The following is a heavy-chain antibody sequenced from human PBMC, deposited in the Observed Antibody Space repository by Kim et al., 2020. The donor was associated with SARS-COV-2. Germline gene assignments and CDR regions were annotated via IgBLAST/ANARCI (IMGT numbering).Heavy chain of an antibody. V-gene: IGHV3-33*01. CDR1: GFTFSSYG. D-gene: IGHD6-6*01. CDR3: ARAPGIAARPGGFDP. CDR2: IWYDGSNK. Sequence: GGSLRLSCAASGFTFSSYGMHWVRQAPGKGLEWVAVIWYDGSNKYYADSVKGRFTISRDNSKNTLYLQMNSLRAEDTAVYYCARAPGIAARPGGFDPWGQGTLVTVSS. J-gene: IGHJ5*02.